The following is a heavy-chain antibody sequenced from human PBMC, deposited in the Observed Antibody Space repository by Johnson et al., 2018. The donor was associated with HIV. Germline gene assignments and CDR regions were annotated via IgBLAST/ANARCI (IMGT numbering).Heavy chain of an antibody. CDR2: IGTSGDT. Sequence: EQLVESGGGVVQPGGSLRLSCAASGFTFSSYDMHWVRQATGKGLEWVSTIGTSGDTYHPGSVKGRFTISRENAKNSLYLQMNSLRAGDTAVYFCARDSYDSSGYPLSIFRIWGQGTLVTVSS. D-gene: IGHD3-22*01. CDR3: ARDSYDSSGYPLSIFRI. CDR1: GFTFSSYD. J-gene: IGHJ3*02. V-gene: IGHV3-13*01.